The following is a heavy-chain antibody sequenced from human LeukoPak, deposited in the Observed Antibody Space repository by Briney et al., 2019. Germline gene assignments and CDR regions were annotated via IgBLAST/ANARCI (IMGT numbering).Heavy chain of an antibody. V-gene: IGHV3-7*01. CDR1: GFTFSIYW. J-gene: IGHJ4*02. CDR3: AKDVLRSSSDYIDY. Sequence: GGSLRLSCAASGFTFSIYWMAWVRQAPGKGLEWVAKIKQDGSEKYYVDSVKGRFTISRDNAKNSLYLQMNSLRAEDTAIYYCAKDVLRSSSDYIDYWGQGTLVTVSS. D-gene: IGHD6-6*01. CDR2: IKQDGSEK.